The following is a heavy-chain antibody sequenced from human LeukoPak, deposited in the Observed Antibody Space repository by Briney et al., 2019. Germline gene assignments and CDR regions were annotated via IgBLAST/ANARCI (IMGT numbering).Heavy chain of an antibody. J-gene: IGHJ4*02. Sequence: SETLSLTCTVSGGSISSGGYYWSWIRQHPGKGLEWIGYIYYSGSTYYNPSLKSRVTISVDTSKNQFSLKLSSVTAADTAVYYCARASLRWYNFDYWGQGTLVTVSS. CDR1: GGSISSGGYY. V-gene: IGHV4-31*03. CDR3: ARASLRWYNFDY. D-gene: IGHD4-23*01. CDR2: IYYSGST.